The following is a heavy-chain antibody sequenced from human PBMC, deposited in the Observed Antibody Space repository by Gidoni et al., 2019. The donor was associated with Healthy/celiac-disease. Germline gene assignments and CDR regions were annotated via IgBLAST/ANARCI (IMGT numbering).Heavy chain of an antibody. D-gene: IGHD6-13*01. Sequence: QVQLVESGGGVVQPGRSLRLSCAASGFTFSSYGMHGVRQAPGKGLEWVAVISYDGSNKYYADSVKGRFTISRDNSKNTLYLQMNSLRAEDTAVYYCAKDPGYSSILTDNYFDYWGQGTLVTVSS. J-gene: IGHJ4*02. CDR3: AKDPGYSSILTDNYFDY. V-gene: IGHV3-30*18. CDR1: GFTFSSYG. CDR2: ISYDGSNK.